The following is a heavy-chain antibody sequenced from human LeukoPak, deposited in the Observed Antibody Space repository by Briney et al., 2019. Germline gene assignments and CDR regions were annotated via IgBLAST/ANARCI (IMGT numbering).Heavy chain of an antibody. Sequence: SETLSLTCAVYGGSFSGYYWSWIRQPPGKGLEWIGEINHSGSTNYNPSLKSRVTISVDTSKNQFSLKLSSVTAADMAVYYCARTPLRGSYYFDYWGQGTLVTVSS. CDR2: INHSGST. V-gene: IGHV4-34*01. J-gene: IGHJ4*02. D-gene: IGHD2-15*01. CDR3: ARTPLRGSYYFDY. CDR1: GGSFSGYY.